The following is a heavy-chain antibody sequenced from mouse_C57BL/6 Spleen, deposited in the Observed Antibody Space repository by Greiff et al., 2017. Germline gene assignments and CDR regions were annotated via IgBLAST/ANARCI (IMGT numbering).Heavy chain of an antibody. CDR2: ISYDGSN. CDR3: AREAGWYFDV. CDR1: GYSITSGYY. D-gene: IGHD3-3*01. V-gene: IGHV3-6*01. J-gene: IGHJ1*03. Sequence: ESGPGLVKPSQSLSLTCSVTGYSITSGYYWNWIRQFPGNKLEWMGYISYDGSNNYNPSLKNRISITRDTYKNQFFLKLNSMTTEDTATYFCAREAGWYFDVWGTGTTVTVSS.